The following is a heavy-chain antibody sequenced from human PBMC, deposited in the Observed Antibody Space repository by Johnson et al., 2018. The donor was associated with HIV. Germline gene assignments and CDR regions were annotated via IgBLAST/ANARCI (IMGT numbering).Heavy chain of an antibody. J-gene: IGHJ3*02. CDR2: ISSDGSST. V-gene: IGHV3-74*01. Sequence: VQLLESGGGLVKPGGSLRLSCAASGFTFSTYWMHWVRQTPGKGLVWVSRISSDGSSTTYAVSVRGRFTISRDNAKNTLYLEMKSLRAEDTAVYYCAREGPSERAGFDIWGQGTMVTVSS. CDR1: GFTFSTYW. CDR3: AREGPSERAGFDI.